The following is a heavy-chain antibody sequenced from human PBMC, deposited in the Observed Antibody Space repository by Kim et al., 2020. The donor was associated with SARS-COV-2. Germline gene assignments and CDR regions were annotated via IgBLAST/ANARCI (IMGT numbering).Heavy chain of an antibody. V-gene: IGHV3-30*18. D-gene: IGHD3-22*01. CDR2: ISYDGSDK. CDR1: GFTFSSYG. J-gene: IGHJ6*02. CDR3: AKDLFDRYYYDSSGYYSYYYGMDV. Sequence: GGSLRLSCAAYGFTFSSYGMHWVRQAPGKGLEWVAVISYDGSDKYFADSVKGRFTISRDNYKNTLYLQMNRLRAEDTAVYYCAKDLFDRYYYDSSGYYSYYYGMDVWGQGTTVTVSS.